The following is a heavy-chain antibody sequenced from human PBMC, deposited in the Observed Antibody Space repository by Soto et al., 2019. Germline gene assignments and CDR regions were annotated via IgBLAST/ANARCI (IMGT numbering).Heavy chain of an antibody. V-gene: IGHV3-7*01. CDR2: IKQDRSEK. CDR3: ARSFTTVTTRAYGMDV. J-gene: IGHJ6*02. D-gene: IGHD4-17*01. CDR1: GFTFSSYW. Sequence: EVQLVESGGGLVQPGGSLRLSCAASGFTFSSYWMSWVRQAPGKGLEWVANIKQDRSEKYYVDSVKGRFTISRDNAKNSLYLQMNSLRAEDMAVYYCARSFTTVTTRAYGMDVWGQGTTVTVSS.